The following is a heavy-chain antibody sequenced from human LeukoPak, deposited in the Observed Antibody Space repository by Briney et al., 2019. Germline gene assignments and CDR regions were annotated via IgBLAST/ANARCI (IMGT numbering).Heavy chain of an antibody. D-gene: IGHD3-22*01. CDR1: GFTFRNHG. Sequence: PGGSLRLSCAASGFTFRNHGMSWVRQAPGKGLEWVSSVTTSGYNTYYADSVKGRFTISRDNSKNTLYLQMNSLRAEDTAVYYCAKNLYYYDSSGYYYDYWGQGTLVTVSS. J-gene: IGHJ4*02. CDR3: AKNLYYYDSSGYYYDY. V-gene: IGHV3-23*01. CDR2: VTTSGYNT.